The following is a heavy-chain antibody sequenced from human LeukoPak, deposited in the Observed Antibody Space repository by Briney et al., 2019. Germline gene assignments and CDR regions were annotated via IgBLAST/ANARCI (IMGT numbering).Heavy chain of an antibody. Sequence: ASVKVSCKASGYTFTDYYMHWVRQAPGQGFEWMGWINPNDGDTYYAQKFQGRVTVTRDTSISTAHMEVSRLRSDDTAVYYCARANFLYCSSTSCLFDYWGQGTLVPSRQ. CDR2: INPNDGDT. CDR1: GYTFTDYY. CDR3: ARANFLYCSSTSCLFDY. J-gene: IGHJ4*02. V-gene: IGHV1-2*02. D-gene: IGHD2-2*01.